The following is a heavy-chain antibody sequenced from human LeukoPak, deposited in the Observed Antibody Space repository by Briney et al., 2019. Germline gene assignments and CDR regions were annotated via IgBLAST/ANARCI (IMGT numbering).Heavy chain of an antibody. CDR1: GFTFTSSA. J-gene: IGHJ5*02. CDR2: IVVGSGNT. D-gene: IGHD3-9*01. Sequence: GTSVKVSCKSSGFTFTSSAVQWVRQPRGQRLEWIGLIVVGSGNTNYAQKFQERVSITRDMSTSTANMELSSLRSEDTDVYYCAAGAYVLRYFDWLPSSPFDPWGQGTLVTVSS. V-gene: IGHV1-58*01. CDR3: AAGAYVLRYFDWLPSSPFDP.